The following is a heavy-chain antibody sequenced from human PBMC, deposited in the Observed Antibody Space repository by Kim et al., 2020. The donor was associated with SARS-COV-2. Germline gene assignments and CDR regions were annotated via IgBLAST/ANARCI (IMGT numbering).Heavy chain of an antibody. V-gene: IGHV1-18*01. CDR2: NT. Sequence: NTNYAQKLQGRVTMTTDTSTSTAYMELRSLRSDDTAVYYCARLYYGMDVWGQGTTVTVSS. CDR3: ARLYYGMDV. J-gene: IGHJ6*02.